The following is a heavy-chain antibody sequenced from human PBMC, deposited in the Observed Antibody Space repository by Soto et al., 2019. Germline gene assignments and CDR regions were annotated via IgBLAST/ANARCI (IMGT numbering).Heavy chain of an antibody. CDR3: AREDFYRFDY. J-gene: IGHJ4*02. CDR2: IKEDGSAK. V-gene: IGHV3-7*01. Sequence: EVQLVESGGGLVQPGGSLRVSCAASGFTFTSYWMSWVRQAPGKGLEWVANIKEDGSAKYYLDSVKGRFTISRDNAKNSLYLQMSSLGAEDTAVYYCAREDFYRFDYWGQGNLVTVS. CDR1: GFTFTSYW.